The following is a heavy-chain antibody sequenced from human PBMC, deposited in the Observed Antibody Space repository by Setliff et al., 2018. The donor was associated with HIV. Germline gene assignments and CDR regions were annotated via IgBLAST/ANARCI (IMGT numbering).Heavy chain of an antibody. D-gene: IGHD3-10*01. CDR3: ANSYSASGNYHYYDYLDV. V-gene: IGHV3-48*01. Sequence: GGSLRLSCATSGFTFDSCSIIWVRQAPGKGLEWVSYISGLGGGTIYYADSVKGRFTISRDNSKNTLYLQMNSLRIEDSGAYYCANSYSASGNYHYYDYLDVWGKGTTVTVSS. CDR2: ISGLGGGTI. J-gene: IGHJ6*03. CDR1: GFTFDSCS.